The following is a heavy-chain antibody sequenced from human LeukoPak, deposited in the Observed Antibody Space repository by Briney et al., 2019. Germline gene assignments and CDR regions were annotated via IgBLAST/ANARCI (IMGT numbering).Heavy chain of an antibody. D-gene: IGHD2-2*01. CDR1: GFTFTSYV. Sequence: GGSLRLSCAASGFTFTSYVVSWVRQAPGKGLEWVSSITGSGGGTYYTDSVKGRFTVSRDNSKNTLFLQMNSLRAEDTAIYYCAKALTTVVVPTATPFDYWGQGALVTVSS. J-gene: IGHJ4*02. CDR3: AKALTTVVVPTATPFDY. V-gene: IGHV3-23*01. CDR2: ITGSGGGT.